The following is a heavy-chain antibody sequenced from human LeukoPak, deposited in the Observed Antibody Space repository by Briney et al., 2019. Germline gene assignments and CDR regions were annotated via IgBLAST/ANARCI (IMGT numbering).Heavy chain of an antibody. Sequence: KTGGSLRLSCAASGFTLITYGMNWVRQAPGKGLEGVSYISSSSTYIYYADSVKGRFNISRANAKTSLYLNIHSLSAEATAVYYCARDYYGASVFAYWGQGTLVTVSS. J-gene: IGHJ4*02. CDR1: GFTLITYG. V-gene: IGHV3-21*01. CDR2: ISSSSTYI. D-gene: IGHD4-17*01. CDR3: ARDYYGASVFAY.